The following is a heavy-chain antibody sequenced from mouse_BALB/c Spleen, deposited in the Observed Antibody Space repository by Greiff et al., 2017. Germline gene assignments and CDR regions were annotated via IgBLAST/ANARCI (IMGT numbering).Heavy chain of an antibody. Sequence: QVQLQQPGAELVKPGASVKLSCKASGYTFTSYWMHWVKQRPGQGLEWIGEINPSNGRTNYNEKFKSKATLTVDKSSSTAYMQLSSLTSEDSAVYCCARWSYAMDYWGQGTSVTVSS. J-gene: IGHJ4*01. CDR3: ARWSYAMDY. CDR2: INPSNGRT. CDR1: GYTFTSYW. V-gene: IGHV1S81*02.